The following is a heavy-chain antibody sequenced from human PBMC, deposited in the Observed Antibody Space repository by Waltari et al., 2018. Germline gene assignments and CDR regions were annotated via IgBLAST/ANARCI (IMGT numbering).Heavy chain of an antibody. CDR1: GGSIRSSSCY. J-gene: IGHJ5*02. CDR3: ARHWRRSGYRFDP. V-gene: IGHV4-39*01. D-gene: IGHD5-12*01. CDR2: IYYRGST. Sequence: QLQLQESGPGLVKPSETLSLTCTVSGGSIRSSSCYWGWIRQSPVKGLDWIGSIYYRGSTCYNPTLKRRVTICGDTSKNQFSLKLSSVTAADTAVYYCARHWRRSGYRFDPWGQGTLVTVSS.